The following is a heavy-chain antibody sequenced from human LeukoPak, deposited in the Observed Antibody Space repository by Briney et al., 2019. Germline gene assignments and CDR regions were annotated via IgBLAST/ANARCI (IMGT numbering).Heavy chain of an antibody. CDR1: GFTFSSYW. CDR3: AKESAVVVPAALNWFDP. CDR2: IKQDGSEK. D-gene: IGHD2-2*01. Sequence: GGSLRLSGAASGFTFSSYWMSWVRQAPGKGLEWVANIKQDGSEKYYVDSVKGRFTVSRDNAKNSLYLQMNSLRAEDTAVYYCAKESAVVVPAALNWFDPWGQGTLVTVSS. J-gene: IGHJ5*02. V-gene: IGHV3-7*03.